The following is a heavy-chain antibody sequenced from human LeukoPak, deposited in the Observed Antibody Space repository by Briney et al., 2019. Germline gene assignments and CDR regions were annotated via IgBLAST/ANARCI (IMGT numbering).Heavy chain of an antibody. Sequence: SETLSLACSVHGMSFTGYYWSWIRQPPGKGLEWFGERNHRGSSYFNPSFESRVTISLDTSRKQFSLNLTSVTAADTAFYYCARGSGSYSGAADYWGQGTLVTVSS. CDR1: GMSFTGYY. CDR2: RNHRGSS. J-gene: IGHJ4*02. CDR3: ARGSGSYSGAADY. D-gene: IGHD6-19*01. V-gene: IGHV4-34*01.